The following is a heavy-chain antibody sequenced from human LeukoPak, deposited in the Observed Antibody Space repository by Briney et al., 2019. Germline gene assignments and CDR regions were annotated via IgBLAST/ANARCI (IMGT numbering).Heavy chain of an antibody. D-gene: IGHD5-18*01. J-gene: IGHJ6*02. CDR1: GFTFSSYA. Sequence: GGSLRLSCAASGFTFSSYAMSWVRQAPGKGLEWVSAISGSGGSTYYADSVKGRFTISRDNSKNTLYLQMNSLRAEDTAVYYCARGRVDTAMATGYYGMDVWGQGTTVTVSS. V-gene: IGHV3-23*01. CDR3: ARGRVDTAMATGYYGMDV. CDR2: ISGSGGST.